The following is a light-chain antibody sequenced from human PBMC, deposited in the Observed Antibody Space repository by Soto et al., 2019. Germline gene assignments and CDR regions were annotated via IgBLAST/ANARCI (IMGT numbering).Light chain of an antibody. V-gene: IGLV1-51*01. J-gene: IGLJ2*01. CDR1: SSNIGNNY. CDR2: DNN. CDR3: GAWDSSLGAVV. Sequence: QSVLTQPPSVSAAPGQTVTISCSGSSSNIGNNYVSWYQQFPGTAPKLLIYDNNNRPSGIPDRFSGSKSATSATLGITGLLTGDEADYYCGAWDSSLGAVVFGGGTKVTVL.